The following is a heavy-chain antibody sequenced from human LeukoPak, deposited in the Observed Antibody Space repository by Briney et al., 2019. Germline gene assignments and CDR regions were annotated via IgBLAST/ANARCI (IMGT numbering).Heavy chain of an antibody. V-gene: IGHV4-59*08. D-gene: IGHD4-17*01. CDR2: IFYSGST. Sequence: SETLSLTCTVAAGSISNYHWSWIRQPPGKGLEWIGCIFYSGSTYYNPSLKSRVTISVDTSKNQFSLRLSSVTAADTAVYYCARHFAYADAFDIWGQGTMVTVSS. CDR3: ARHFAYADAFDI. CDR1: AGSISNYH. J-gene: IGHJ3*02.